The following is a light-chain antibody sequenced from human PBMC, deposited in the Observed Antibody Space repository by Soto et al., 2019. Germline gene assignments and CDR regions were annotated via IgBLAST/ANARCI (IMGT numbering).Light chain of an antibody. V-gene: IGKV3-20*01. CDR3: QQYNNWPFS. CDR2: GAS. J-gene: IGKJ5*01. Sequence: ESVLTQSPGTLSLSPGERATLSCRASQIFGSSYLAWYQQRRGPPPRLLIYGASNRATGIPDRFSGTGSETDFTLTISGLQSEDSAVYFCQQYNNWPFSFGQGTRLEIK. CDR1: QIFGSSY.